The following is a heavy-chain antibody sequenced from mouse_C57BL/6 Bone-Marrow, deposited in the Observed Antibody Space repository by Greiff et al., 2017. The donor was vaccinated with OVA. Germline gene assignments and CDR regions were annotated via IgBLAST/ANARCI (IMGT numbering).Heavy chain of an antibody. CDR1: GYTFTDYY. J-gene: IGHJ1*03. D-gene: IGHD4-1*01. CDR3: ARDGLGLDWYFDV. Sequence: EVQLQQSGPELVKPGASVKISCKASGYTFTDYYMNWVKQSHGKSLEWIGDINPNNGGTSYNQKFKGKATLTVDKSSSTAYMELRSLTSEDSAVYYCARDGLGLDWYFDVWGTGTTVTVSS. CDR2: INPNNGGT. V-gene: IGHV1-26*01.